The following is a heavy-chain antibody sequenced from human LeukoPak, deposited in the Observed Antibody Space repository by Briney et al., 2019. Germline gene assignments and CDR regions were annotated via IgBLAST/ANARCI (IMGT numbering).Heavy chain of an antibody. J-gene: IGHJ5*02. CDR3: ARDLGRDGYNFSP. D-gene: IGHD5-24*01. Sequence: GGSLRLSCAASGFTFTDYYMSWIRQAPGKGLEWVSYITNSGTTIYYADSVKGRFTISRDNAKNSLYLQMNSLRAEDTAVYYCARDLGRDGYNFSPWGQGTLVTVSS. CDR1: GFTFTDYY. V-gene: IGHV3-11*01. CDR2: ITNSGTTI.